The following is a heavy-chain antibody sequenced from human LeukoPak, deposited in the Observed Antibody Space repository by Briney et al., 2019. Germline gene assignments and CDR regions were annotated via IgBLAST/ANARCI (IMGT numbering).Heavy chain of an antibody. CDR2: INSDGSWT. CDR1: GNYW. D-gene: IGHD2-2*01. Sequence: PGGSLRLSCAASGNYWMHWVRQAPGKGLVWVSHINSDGSWTSYADSVKGRFTISRDTSKNTLYFQMNSLRAEDTAVYYCVSFYETYWGRGTLVTVSS. CDR3: VSFYETY. V-gene: IGHV3-74*01. J-gene: IGHJ4*02.